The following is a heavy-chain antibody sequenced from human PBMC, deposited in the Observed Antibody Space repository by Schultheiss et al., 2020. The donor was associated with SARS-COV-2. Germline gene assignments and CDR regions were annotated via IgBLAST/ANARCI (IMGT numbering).Heavy chain of an antibody. CDR2: ISWNSGSI. CDR3: AKSRPGMDV. V-gene: IGHV3-9*01. CDR1: GFTFDDYA. J-gene: IGHJ6*02. Sequence: GGSLRLSCAASGFTFDDYAMHWVRQAPGKGLEWVSGISWNSGSIGYADSVKGRLTISRDNAKNTLYLQVNSLRAEDTAVYYCAKSRPGMDVWGQGTTVTVSS.